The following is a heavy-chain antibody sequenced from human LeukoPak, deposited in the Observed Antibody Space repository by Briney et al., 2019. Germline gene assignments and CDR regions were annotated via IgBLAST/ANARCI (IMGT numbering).Heavy chain of an antibody. V-gene: IGHV4-39*07. Sequence: PSETLSLTCTVSGGSISSSSYYWGWIRQPPGKGLEWIGSIYYSGSTYYNPSLKSRVTISVDTSKNQFSLKLSSVTAADTAVYYCAKDPSGYDFWSGPDVWGKGTTVTVSS. J-gene: IGHJ6*04. CDR2: IYYSGST. D-gene: IGHD3-3*01. CDR1: GGSISSSSYY. CDR3: AKDPSGYDFWSGPDV.